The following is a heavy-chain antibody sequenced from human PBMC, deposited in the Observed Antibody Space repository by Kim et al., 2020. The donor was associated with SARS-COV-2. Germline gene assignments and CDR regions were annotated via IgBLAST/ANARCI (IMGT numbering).Heavy chain of an antibody. J-gene: IGHJ3*02. CDR1: GFTFSSYA. CDR2: ISGSGGST. D-gene: IGHD3-22*01. CDR3: AKDWGGYYYDSSGYLDAFDI. Sequence: GGSLRLSCAASGFTFSSYAMSWVRQAPGKGLEWVSAISGSGGSTYYADSVKGRFTISRDNSKNTLYLQMNSLRAEDTAVYYCAKDWGGYYYDSSGYLDAFDIWGQGTMVTVSS. V-gene: IGHV3-23*01.